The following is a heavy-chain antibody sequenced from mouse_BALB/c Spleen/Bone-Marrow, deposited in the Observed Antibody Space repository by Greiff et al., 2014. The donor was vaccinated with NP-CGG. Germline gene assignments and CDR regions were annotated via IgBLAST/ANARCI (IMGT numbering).Heavy chain of an antibody. CDR1: GFTFTDYY. J-gene: IGHJ4*01. CDR2: IRNKAYGYTT. Sequence: EVMLVESGGGLVQPGGSLRLSCTTSGFTFTDYYMSWVRQPPGKALEWLAFIRNKAYGYTTEYGESVRDRFTISRDNSQSILYRQMNTLRSEDSATYYCARFPMDYWGQGTSVTVSS. CDR3: ARFPMDY. V-gene: IGHV7-3*02.